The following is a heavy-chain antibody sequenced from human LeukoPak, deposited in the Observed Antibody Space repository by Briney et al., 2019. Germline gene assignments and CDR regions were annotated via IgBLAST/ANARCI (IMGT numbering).Heavy chain of an antibody. D-gene: IGHD3-10*01. J-gene: IGHJ4*02. V-gene: IGHV3-9*01. CDR1: GFTFDDYA. CDR2: ISWNSGSI. CDR3: AKASPWFGELFCDY. Sequence: TGGPLRLSCAASGFTFDDYAMHWVWQAPGKGLEWVSGISWNSGSIGYADSVKGRFTISRDNSKNTLYLQMNSLRAEDTAVYYCAKASPWFGELFCDYWGQGTLVTVSS.